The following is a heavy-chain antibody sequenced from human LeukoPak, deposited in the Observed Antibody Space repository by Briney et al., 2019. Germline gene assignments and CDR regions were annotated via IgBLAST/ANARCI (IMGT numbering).Heavy chain of an antibody. CDR1: GGSFSGYY. CDR3: ARTRNIVVVPAAIDPGYYYYGMDV. CDR2: INHSGST. Sequence: SETLSLTCAVYGGSFSGYYWSWIRQPPGKGLEWIGEINHSGSTNYNPSLKSRVTISVDTSKNQFSLKLSSVTAADTAVYYCARTRNIVVVPAAIDPGYYYYGMDVWGQGTTVTVSS. D-gene: IGHD2-2*01. J-gene: IGHJ6*02. V-gene: IGHV4-34*01.